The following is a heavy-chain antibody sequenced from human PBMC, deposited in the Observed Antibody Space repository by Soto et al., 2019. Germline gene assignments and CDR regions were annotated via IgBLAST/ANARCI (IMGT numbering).Heavy chain of an antibody. D-gene: IGHD6-19*01. Sequence: SQTRSLTCAISGDSVSRNSAAWNWIRQSPSRGLEWLGRTYYRSKWYNDYAVSVKSRITINPDKSKNQFSLQLNSVTPEDTAVYYCASDIAVAGVTTNNWFDPWGPGTLVTVSS. CDR3: ASDIAVAGVTTNNWFDP. CDR1: GDSVSRNSAA. V-gene: IGHV6-1*01. CDR2: TYYRSKWYN. J-gene: IGHJ5*02.